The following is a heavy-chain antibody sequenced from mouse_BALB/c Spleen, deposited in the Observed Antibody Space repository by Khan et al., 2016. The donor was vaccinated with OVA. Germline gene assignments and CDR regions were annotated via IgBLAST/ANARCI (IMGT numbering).Heavy chain of an antibody. CDR2: ISSYSGNS. CDR3: TRPAYDGYYDY. V-gene: IGHV1S137*01. CDR1: GYTFTDYA. D-gene: IGHD2-3*01. Sequence: VQLQESGPELVRPGVSVKLSCKGSGYTFTDYAMHWVKQSHAKSLEWIGLISSYSGNSNYKQKFKGKATMTVDKSSRPAYMELARLTSEDSAIYYCTRPAYDGYYDYWGQGTTLTVSS. J-gene: IGHJ2*01.